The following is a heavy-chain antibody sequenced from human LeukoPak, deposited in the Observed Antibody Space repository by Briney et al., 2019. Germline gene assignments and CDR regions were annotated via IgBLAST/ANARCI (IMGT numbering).Heavy chain of an antibody. Sequence: GGSLRLSCAASGFTFSSYSMNWVRQAPGKGLEWVSYISSSSSTIYYADSVKGRFTISRDNSKNTLYLQMNSLRSDDTAVYYCARILGYDILTGSHPPFDYWGQGTLVTVSS. CDR1: GFTFSSYS. V-gene: IGHV3-48*01. CDR2: ISSSSSTI. CDR3: ARILGYDILTGSHPPFDY. D-gene: IGHD3-9*01. J-gene: IGHJ4*02.